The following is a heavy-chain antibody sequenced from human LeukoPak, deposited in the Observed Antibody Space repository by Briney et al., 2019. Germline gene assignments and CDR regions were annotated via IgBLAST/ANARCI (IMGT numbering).Heavy chain of an antibody. CDR1: GYTFTSYG. CDR2: ISAYKGNT. D-gene: IGHD5-18*01. Sequence: WASVKVSCKASGYTFTSYGISWVRQAPGQGLEWMGWISAYKGNTNYAQKLQGRVTMTTDTSTSTAYMELRSLRSDDTAVYYCARGGPFSIQLWSDWYFDLWGRGTLVTVSS. V-gene: IGHV1-18*01. CDR3: ARGGPFSIQLWSDWYFDL. J-gene: IGHJ2*01.